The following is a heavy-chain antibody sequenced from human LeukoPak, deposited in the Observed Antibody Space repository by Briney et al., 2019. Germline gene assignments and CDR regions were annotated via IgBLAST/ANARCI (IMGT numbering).Heavy chain of an antibody. CDR2: IIPIFGTA. J-gene: IGHJ4*02. CDR3: ARVQWDYCSGGSCYGGVFDY. V-gene: IGHV1-69*01. Sequence: SSVKVSCKASGGTFSSYAISWVRQAPGQGLGWMGGIIPIFGTANYAQKFQGRVTITADGSTSTAYMELSSLRSEDTAVYYCARVQWDYCSGGSCYGGVFDYWGQGTLVTVSS. CDR1: GGTFSSYA. D-gene: IGHD2-15*01.